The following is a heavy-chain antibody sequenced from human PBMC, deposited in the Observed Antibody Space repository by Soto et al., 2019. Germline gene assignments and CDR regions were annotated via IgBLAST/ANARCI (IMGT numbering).Heavy chain of an antibody. CDR1: GFTFSSNW. CDR3: ARGSSSWYVSFDY. D-gene: IGHD6-13*01. CDR2: INSDGSIT. Sequence: GGSLRLSCAASGFTFSSNWMHWVRQAPGKGLVWVSRINSDGSITSYADSVKGQFTISRDNAKNTLYLQMNSLRAEDTAVYYCARGSSSWYVSFDYWGQGILVTVSS. J-gene: IGHJ4*02. V-gene: IGHV3-74*01.